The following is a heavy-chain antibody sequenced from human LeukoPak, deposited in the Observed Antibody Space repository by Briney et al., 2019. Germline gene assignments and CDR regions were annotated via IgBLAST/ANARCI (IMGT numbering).Heavy chain of an antibody. Sequence: GGSLRLSCAASGFIFSSYSMNWVRQAPGKGLKWVSYISSSSSTIYYTDSVKGRFTISRDNAKNSLYLQMNSLRAEDTAVYYCARESSGYYYGLDYWGQGTLVTVSS. J-gene: IGHJ4*02. CDR2: ISSSSSTI. V-gene: IGHV3-48*04. D-gene: IGHD3-22*01. CDR3: ARESSGYYYGLDY. CDR1: GFIFSSYS.